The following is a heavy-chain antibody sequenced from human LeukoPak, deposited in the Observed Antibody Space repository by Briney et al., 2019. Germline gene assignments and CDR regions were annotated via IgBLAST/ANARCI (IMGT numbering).Heavy chain of an antibody. J-gene: IGHJ3*02. D-gene: IGHD3-10*01. V-gene: IGHV4-59*01. Sequence: SETLSLTCTVSGGSISSYYWSWIRQPPGKGLEWIGYIYYSGSTNYNPSLKSRVTISVDTSKNQFSLKLSSVTAADTAVYYCASAGPTYGSGSYYGPYDAFDIWGQGTMVTVSS. CDR1: GGSISSYY. CDR3: ASAGPTYGSGSYYGPYDAFDI. CDR2: IYYSGST.